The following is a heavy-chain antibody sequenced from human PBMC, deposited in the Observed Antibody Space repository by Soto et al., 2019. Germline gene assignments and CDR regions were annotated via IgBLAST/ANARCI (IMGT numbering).Heavy chain of an antibody. CDR2: TYQRVRT. CDR3: ARERPDGARLDP. Sequence: QVQLQESGPGLVKPSQTLSLTCTVSGGSISSGDYYWIWFRKPPGRGLEWIGYTYQRVRTYYTPSLKSRVTISVDTSKNQFSLKLSSVTAADTAVYYCARERPDGARLDPWGQGTLVTVSS. J-gene: IGHJ5*02. CDR1: GGSISSGDYY. V-gene: IGHV4-30-4*01. D-gene: IGHD6-6*01.